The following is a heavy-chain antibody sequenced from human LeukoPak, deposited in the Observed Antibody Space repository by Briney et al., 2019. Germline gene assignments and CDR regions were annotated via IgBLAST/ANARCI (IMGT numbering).Heavy chain of an antibody. CDR3: TTFDYAAFLI. CDR1: GFTSSNAW. D-gene: IGHD4/OR15-4a*01. Sequence: PGGSLRLSCAVSGFTSSNAWMSWVRQAPGKGLEWVGRIKSKTDGGTRDYAAPVKGRFTISRDDSKNTLYLQMNSLNTEDTAVYYCTTFDYAAFLIWGQGTMVTVSS. J-gene: IGHJ3*02. V-gene: IGHV3-15*01. CDR2: IKSKTDGGTR.